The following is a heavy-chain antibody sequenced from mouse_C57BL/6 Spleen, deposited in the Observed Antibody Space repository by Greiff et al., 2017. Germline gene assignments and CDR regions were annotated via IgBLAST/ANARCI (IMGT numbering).Heavy chain of an antibody. D-gene: IGHD1-1*01. CDR2: IYPNSGGT. Sequence: QVQLQQPGAELVKPGASVKLSCKASGYTFPSYWMHWVKQRPGRGLEWIGRIYPNSGGTKYNEKFKSKATLTVDKPSSTAYMQRSSLTSEDSAVYYCARGGISSPWFAYWGQGTLVTVSA. CDR3: ARGGISSPWFAY. V-gene: IGHV1-72*01. CDR1: GYTFPSYW. J-gene: IGHJ3*01.